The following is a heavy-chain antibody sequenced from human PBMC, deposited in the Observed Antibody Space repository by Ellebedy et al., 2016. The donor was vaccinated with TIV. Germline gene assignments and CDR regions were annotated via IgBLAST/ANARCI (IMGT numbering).Heavy chain of an antibody. CDR2: INSDGSYT. CDR3: VTDLSYGMAV. D-gene: IGHD6-6*01. J-gene: IGHJ6*02. Sequence: ESLKISCVVSGVTFSRTWMHWVRQAPGMGLVWVSHINSDGSYTNHSYSFPCLFPLSLDNAKNTSYLQRNSLRAEDTAVYYCVTDLSYGMAVWGQGTTVTVSS. CDR1: GVTFSRTW. V-gene: IGHV3-74*01.